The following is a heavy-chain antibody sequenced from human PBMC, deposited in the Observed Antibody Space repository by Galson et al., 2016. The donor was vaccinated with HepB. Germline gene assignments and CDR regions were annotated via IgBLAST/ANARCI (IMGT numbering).Heavy chain of an antibody. CDR1: GGSINSYNW. D-gene: IGHD2-8*01. CDR3: ARTTRMVYAHYFDF. CDR2: IYDSGST. J-gene: IGHJ4*02. Sequence: SETLSLTCAVSGGSINSYNWWSWVSQTPGKGLEWIGYIYDSGSTSYNPSLKSRLTISLDTSKNQFSLILTSVTAADTAVYYCARTTRMVYAHYFDFWGQGTLVTVSS. V-gene: IGHV4-4*02.